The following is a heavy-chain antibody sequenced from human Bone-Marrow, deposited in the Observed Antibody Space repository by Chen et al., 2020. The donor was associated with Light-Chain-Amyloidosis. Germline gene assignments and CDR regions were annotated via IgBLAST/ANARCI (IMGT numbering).Heavy chain of an antibody. V-gene: IGHV3-53*02. CDR3: ATGPPHPKMLWPPNCYFDL. CDR1: GFSVCSNS. Sequence: EVQLVESGGGLVQPGGSLRLSCTVSGFSVCSNSMGWVRQAPGKGLESVSVFCCGARTHYAESVKGRFTISRDCSKNTLFLQLNSLRDDDTALYYCATGPPHPKMLWPPNCYFDLWGRGTLVTVSS. CDR2: FCCGART. D-gene: IGHD2-2*01. J-gene: IGHJ2*01.